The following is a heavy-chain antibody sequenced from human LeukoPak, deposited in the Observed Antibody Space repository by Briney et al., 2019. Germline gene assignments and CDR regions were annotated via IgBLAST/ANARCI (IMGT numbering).Heavy chain of an antibody. D-gene: IGHD5-12*01. J-gene: IGHJ4*02. CDR3: ARDGGTVATIPFDY. CDR1: GYTFTYCS. CDR2: ITLYNGNT. Sequence: RASVKGSCKASGYTFTYCSLHWLQQAPGQGLERMRWITLYNGNTNYAKKFRSRVTITTDTSTSTAYMELRSLRSDDTAVYYCARDGGTVATIPFDYWGQGTLVTVSS. V-gene: IGHV1-68*03.